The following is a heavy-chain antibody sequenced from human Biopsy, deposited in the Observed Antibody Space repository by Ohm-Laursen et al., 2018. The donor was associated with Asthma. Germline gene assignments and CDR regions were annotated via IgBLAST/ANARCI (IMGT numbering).Heavy chain of an antibody. V-gene: IGHV3-30*18. CDR3: AKRRGYSGHDNDY. CDR1: GFMFRSFG. Sequence: LRLSCTAPGFMFRSFGMHWVRQAPGKGLEWVAVISYDGNHKFYEDSVKGRFTISRDNSKNTLYLQMNSLRTEDTAVYYCAKRRGYSGHDNDYWGQGTLVIVSS. D-gene: IGHD5-12*01. J-gene: IGHJ4*02. CDR2: ISYDGNHK.